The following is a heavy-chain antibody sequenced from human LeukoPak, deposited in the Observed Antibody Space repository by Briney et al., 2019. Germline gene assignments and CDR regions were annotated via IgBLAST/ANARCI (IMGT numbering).Heavy chain of an antibody. CDR1: GGSISSYY. Sequence: SETLSLTSTVSGGSISSYYWSWIRQPPGKGLEWIGYIYTSGSTNYNPSLKSRVTISVDTSKNQFSLKLSSVTAADTAVYCFARHGSLYDSSGYYQRDAFDIWGQGTMVTVSS. CDR3: ARHGSLYDSSGYYQRDAFDI. V-gene: IGHV4-4*09. D-gene: IGHD3-22*01. CDR2: IYTSGST. J-gene: IGHJ3*02.